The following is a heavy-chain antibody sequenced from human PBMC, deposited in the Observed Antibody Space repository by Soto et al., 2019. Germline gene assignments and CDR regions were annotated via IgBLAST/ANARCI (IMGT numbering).Heavy chain of an antibody. Sequence: EVQLLESGGGLIQPGGSLRLSCAASGFTCSSYAMSWVRQAPGKGLEWVSAISGSGGSTYYADSVKGRFTISRDNSKNTLYLQMNSLRAEDTAVYYCAKDRLGYSYGHLDYWGQGTLVPVSS. D-gene: IGHD5-18*01. J-gene: IGHJ4*02. CDR1: GFTCSSYA. V-gene: IGHV3-23*01. CDR2: ISGSGGST. CDR3: AKDRLGYSYGHLDY.